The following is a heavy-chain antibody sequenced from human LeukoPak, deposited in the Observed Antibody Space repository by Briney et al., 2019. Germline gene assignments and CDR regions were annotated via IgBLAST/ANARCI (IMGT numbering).Heavy chain of an antibody. Sequence: SETLSLTCAVYGGSFSGYYWSWIRQPPGKGLEWIGEINHSGSTNYNPSLKSRVTISVDTSKNQFSLKLSSVTAADTAVYYCARVSIAAAGTGAYYYYYYMDVWGKGTTVTISS. V-gene: IGHV4-34*01. CDR1: GGSFSGYY. CDR2: INHSGST. J-gene: IGHJ6*03. D-gene: IGHD6-13*01. CDR3: ARVSIAAAGTGAYYYYYYMDV.